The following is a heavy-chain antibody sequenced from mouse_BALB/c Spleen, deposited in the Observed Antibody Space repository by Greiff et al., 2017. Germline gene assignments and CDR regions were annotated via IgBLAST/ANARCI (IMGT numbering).Heavy chain of an antibody. CDR1: GFTFSSFG. CDR3: AREGGDLYFDY. V-gene: IGHV5-17*02. J-gene: IGHJ2*01. Sequence: EVQRVESGGGLVQPGGSRKLSCAASGFTFSSFGMHWVRQAPEKGLEWVAYISSGSSTIYYADTVKGRFTISRDNPKNTLFLQMTSLRSEDTAMYYCAREGGDLYFDYWGQGTTLTVSS. CDR2: ISSGSSTI.